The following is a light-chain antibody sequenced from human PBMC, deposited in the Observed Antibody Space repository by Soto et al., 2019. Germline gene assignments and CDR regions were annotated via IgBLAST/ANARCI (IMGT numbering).Light chain of an antibody. V-gene: IGLV2-14*01. CDR1: SSDVGGYNY. Sequence: QSVLTQPASASGSPGQSITISCTGTSSDVGGYNYVSWYQQHPGKAPKLMIHGVDNRPSGVSNRFSGSKSGNTASLTISGLQAEDEADYYCSSYTSSSTLVFGTGTKVTVL. J-gene: IGLJ1*01. CDR3: SSYTSSSTLV. CDR2: GVD.